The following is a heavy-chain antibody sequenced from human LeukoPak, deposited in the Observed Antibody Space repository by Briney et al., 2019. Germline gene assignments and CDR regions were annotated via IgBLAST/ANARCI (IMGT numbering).Heavy chain of an antibody. CDR2: IYTGST. CDR3: ARTPIYYYDNSGYYN. CDR1: GGSISSSSYY. V-gene: IGHV4-61*05. D-gene: IGHD3-22*01. Sequence: SETLSLTCTVSGGSISSSSYYWGWIRQPPGTGLEWIGYIYTGSTNYNPSLKSRVTISVDTSKNQFSLKLSSVTAADTAVYFCARTPIYYYDNSGYYNWGQGTLVTVSS. J-gene: IGHJ4*02.